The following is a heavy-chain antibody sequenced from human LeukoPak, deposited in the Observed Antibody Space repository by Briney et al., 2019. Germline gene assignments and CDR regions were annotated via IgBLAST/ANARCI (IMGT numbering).Heavy chain of an antibody. V-gene: IGHV1-46*01. Sequence: ASVKVSCKESRYTFTNYYIHWLRQAPGQGLEWMGIINPGGAPTTYAQKFQARLIMTRDTSTSTVNMEVSGLTSDDTAVYYCAREKKDTYFFDYWGQGSLVIVSA. CDR3: AREKKDTYFFDY. CDR2: INPGGAPT. CDR1: RYTFTNYY. D-gene: IGHD2-15*01. J-gene: IGHJ4*02.